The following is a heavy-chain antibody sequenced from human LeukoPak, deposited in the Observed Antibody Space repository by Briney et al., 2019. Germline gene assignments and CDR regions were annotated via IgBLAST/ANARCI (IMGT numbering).Heavy chain of an antibody. CDR2: IKQDGTEK. Sequence: GGSLRLSCVASEFTFANHAMSWVRQAPGKGPEWVANIKQDGTEKYYVDSVKGRFTISRDNAKNSLYLQMNSLRAEDTAVYYCARHYYDTSGYYGRDYFDYWGQGTLVTVSS. CDR3: ARHYYDTSGYYGRDYFDY. V-gene: IGHV3-7*01. D-gene: IGHD3-22*01. CDR1: EFTFANHA. J-gene: IGHJ4*02.